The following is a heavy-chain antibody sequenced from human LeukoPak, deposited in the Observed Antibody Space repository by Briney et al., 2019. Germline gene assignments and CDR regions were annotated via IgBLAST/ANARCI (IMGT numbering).Heavy chain of an antibody. CDR1: GFTFSGYY. Sequence: GGSLRLSCAASGFTFSGYYMNWVRQAPGKGLEWVSSISSSSSYIYYADSVKGRFTISRDSAKNSLYLQMNSLRAEDTAVYYCARAGNLAAAALDYWGQGTLVTVSS. CDR2: ISSSSSYI. V-gene: IGHV3-21*01. D-gene: IGHD6-13*01. J-gene: IGHJ4*02. CDR3: ARAGNLAAAALDY.